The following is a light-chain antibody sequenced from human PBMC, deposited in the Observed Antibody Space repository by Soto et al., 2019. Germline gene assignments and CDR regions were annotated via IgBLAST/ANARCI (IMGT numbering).Light chain of an antibody. V-gene: IGKV4-1*01. J-gene: IGKJ1*01. CDR3: QQYATSPRT. CDR2: WAS. Sequence: DIVMTQSPDSLAVSLGERATINCKSSQSVLYSSNNKNYLAWYQQKPGQPPKLLIYWASTRESGVPDRFSGRGSGTDFTLTIARLEPEDFSVYYCQQYATSPRTFGQGTKVDIK. CDR1: QSVLYSSNNKNY.